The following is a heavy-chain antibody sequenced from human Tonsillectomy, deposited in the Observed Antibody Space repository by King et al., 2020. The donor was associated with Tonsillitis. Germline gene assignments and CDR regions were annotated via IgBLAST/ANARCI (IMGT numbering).Heavy chain of an antibody. Sequence: VQLVQSGGGLVQPGRSLRLSCGASGFTFDDYAMHWVRQAPGKGLEWVSGITWSSGLIGYADFVKGRFIISRDKAKNSLYLQMNSMRDEDTALYYCARGPLNGHYVGYFDYWGQGALVTVSS. CDR1: GFTFDDYA. CDR3: ARGPLNGHYVGYFDY. J-gene: IGHJ4*02. D-gene: IGHD3-10*02. CDR2: ITWSSGLI. V-gene: IGHV3-9*01.